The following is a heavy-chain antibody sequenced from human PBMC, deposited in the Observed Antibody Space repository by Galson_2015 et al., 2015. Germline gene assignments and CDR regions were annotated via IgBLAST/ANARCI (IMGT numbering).Heavy chain of an antibody. CDR3: ARDGPGVLRSLDV. CDR1: GFTFRDYS. CDR2: ISNGGSTI. J-gene: IGHJ6*04. Sequence: SLRLSCAASGFTFRDYSMNWVRQAPGKGLEWISYISNGGSTIYYADSVKGRFTISRDNAKNSLYLQMNSLRDEDTAVYYCARDGPGVLRSLDVWGKGTTVTVSS. V-gene: IGHV3-48*02. D-gene: IGHD3-3*01.